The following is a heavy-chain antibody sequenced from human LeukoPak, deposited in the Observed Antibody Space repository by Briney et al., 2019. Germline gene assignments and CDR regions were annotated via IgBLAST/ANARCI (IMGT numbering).Heavy chain of an antibody. J-gene: IGHJ4*02. CDR2: ISWDGGST. V-gene: IGHV3-43D*04. D-gene: IGHD6-13*01. Sequence: GGFLRLSCAASGFTFDDYAMHWVRQAPGKGLEWVSLISWDGGSTYYADSVKGRFTISRDNSKNSLYLQMNSLRAEDTALYYCAAADKFWSPVDYWGQGTLVTVSS. CDR1: GFTFDDYA. CDR3: AAADKFWSPVDY.